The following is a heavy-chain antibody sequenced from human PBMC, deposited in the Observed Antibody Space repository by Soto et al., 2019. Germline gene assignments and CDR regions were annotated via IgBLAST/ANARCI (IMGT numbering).Heavy chain of an antibody. CDR3: ASVAVAGTRVDY. CDR2: IYHSGST. CDR1: GGSISSSNW. D-gene: IGHD6-19*01. Sequence: QVQLQESGPGLVKPSGTLSLTCAVSGGSISSSNWWSWVRQPPGKGLEWIGEIYHSGSTNYNPSPKSRVTISADKSKNQFSLKRSSVTAADTAVYYCASVAVAGTRVDYWGQGTLVTVSS. J-gene: IGHJ4*02. V-gene: IGHV4-4*02.